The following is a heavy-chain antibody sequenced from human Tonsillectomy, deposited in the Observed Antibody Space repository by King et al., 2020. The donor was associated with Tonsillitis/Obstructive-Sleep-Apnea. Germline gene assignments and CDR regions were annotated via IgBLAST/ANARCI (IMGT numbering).Heavy chain of an antibody. Sequence: EVQLVESGGGLVQPGGSLRLSCAASGFTFSSYAMSWVRQAPGKGLEWVSAISGSGGSTYCADSVKGRVTISRDNSKNTLYLQMNSLRAEDTAVYYCAKGGLRFLEWSQWGGQGTLVTVSS. CDR1: GFTFSSYA. CDR3: AKGGLRFLEWSQW. V-gene: IGHV3-23*04. J-gene: IGHJ4*02. D-gene: IGHD3-3*01. CDR2: ISGSGGST.